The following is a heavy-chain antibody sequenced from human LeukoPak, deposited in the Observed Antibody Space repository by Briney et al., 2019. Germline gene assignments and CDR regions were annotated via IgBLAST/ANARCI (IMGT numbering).Heavy chain of an antibody. CDR3: AKGGMPATSYYSNYNMDV. CDR2: ILYDGSIK. D-gene: IGHD1-26*01. V-gene: IGHV3-30*04. CDR1: GFTFSTYT. J-gene: IGHJ6*02. Sequence: GGSLRLSCAASGFTFSTYTMHWVRQAPGKGLEWVAVILYDGSIKQYAESVKGRFTISRDNSKNTLDLQMNSLRAEDTAVYYCAKGGMPATSYYSNYNMDVWGQGTTVTVSS.